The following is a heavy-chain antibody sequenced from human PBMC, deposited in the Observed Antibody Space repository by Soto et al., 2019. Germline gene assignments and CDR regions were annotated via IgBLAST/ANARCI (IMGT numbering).Heavy chain of an antibody. CDR3: ARAPPGDTVDN. V-gene: IGHV4-30-4*01. J-gene: IGHJ4*02. CDR2: IYNSANT. Sequence: QVQLQESGPGLVKPSQTLSLTCTVSGGSISSDYYCWSWIRQSPEKGLVWIGHIYNSANTYSNPSLSSRVTISAHTSPIAFSLTLTSAPAAETAVYYRARAPPGDTVDNWRQGALVTVSS. D-gene: IGHD7-27*01. CDR1: GGSISSDYYC.